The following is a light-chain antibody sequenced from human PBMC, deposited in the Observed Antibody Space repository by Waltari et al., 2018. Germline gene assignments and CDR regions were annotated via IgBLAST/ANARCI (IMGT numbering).Light chain of an antibody. CDR2: DQN. CDR1: SLRSYH. Sequence: TQDPAVSVAVGQTVRITCQGDSLRSYHASWYQQRPGQAPKLHIYDQNNRPSGVQGRFSGSSSDNTASLTITGAQAEDEAYYYCHSRDASGVGGAFGGGTKLTVL. J-gene: IGLJ2*01. CDR3: HSRDASGVGGA. V-gene: IGLV3-19*01.